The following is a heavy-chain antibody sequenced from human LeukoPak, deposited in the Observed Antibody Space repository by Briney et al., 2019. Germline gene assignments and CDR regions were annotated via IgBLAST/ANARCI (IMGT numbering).Heavy chain of an antibody. CDR1: GFTFSSHG. CDR3: ARDPYGHYGDYAFDI. J-gene: IGHJ3*02. D-gene: IGHD4-17*01. V-gene: IGHV3-33*01. CDR2: IWYDGSKK. Sequence: GSLRLSCAASGFTFSSHGMHWVRQAPGKGLEWVAMIWYDGSKKYYGDSVKGRFTVSRDNSKNTVDLQMNSLRVEDTAVYYCARDPYGHYGDYAFDIWGQGTLVTVSS.